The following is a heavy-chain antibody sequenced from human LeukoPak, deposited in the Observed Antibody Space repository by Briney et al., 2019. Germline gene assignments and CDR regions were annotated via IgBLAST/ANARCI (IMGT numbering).Heavy chain of an antibody. CDR2: INPNSGGT. D-gene: IGHD6-13*01. V-gene: IGHV1-2*02. CDR1: GYSFTDYY. CDR3: ARGIAAAGGRWFDP. J-gene: IGHJ5*02. Sequence: GASVKVSCKDSGYSFTDYYMHWVRQAPGQGLEWMGWINPNSGGTNYAQQFQGSVTMTRDTSISTAYMELSNLRSDDTAVYYCARGIAAAGGRWFDPWGQGTLVTVSS.